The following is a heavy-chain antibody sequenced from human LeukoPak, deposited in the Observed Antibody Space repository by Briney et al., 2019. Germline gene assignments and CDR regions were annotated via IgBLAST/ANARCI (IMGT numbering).Heavy chain of an antibody. CDR1: GGSISSSSYY. J-gene: IGHJ4*02. CDR2: IYYSGST. CDR3: ARQEGYQLLFNY. V-gene: IGHV4-39*01. Sequence: SETLSLTCTVSGGSISSSSYYWGWIRQRPGKGLEWIGSIYYSGSTYYNPSLKSRVDISVDTSKNQFSLKLSSVTAADTAVYYCARQEGYQLLFNYWGQGTLVTVSS. D-gene: IGHD2-2*01.